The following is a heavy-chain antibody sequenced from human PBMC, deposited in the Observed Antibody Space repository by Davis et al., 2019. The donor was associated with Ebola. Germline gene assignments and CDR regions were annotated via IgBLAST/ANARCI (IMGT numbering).Heavy chain of an antibody. D-gene: IGHD4-23*01. Sequence: ASVKVSCKASGYTFTSYGISWVRQAPGQGLEWMGWISAYSGNTGYAQKFQGRVTITRNTSISTAYMELSSLRSEDTAVYYCARGGGKRFRAFDIWGQGTMVTVSS. CDR3: ARGGGKRFRAFDI. J-gene: IGHJ3*02. CDR2: ISAYSGNT. CDR1: GYTFTSYG. V-gene: IGHV1-8*03.